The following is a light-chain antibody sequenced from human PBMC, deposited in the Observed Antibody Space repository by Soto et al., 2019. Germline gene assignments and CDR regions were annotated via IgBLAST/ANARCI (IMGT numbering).Light chain of an antibody. J-gene: IGKJ1*01. CDR2: ATS. CDR1: QDIRKY. V-gene: IGKV1-12*01. CDR3: QQANSVPWT. Sequence: IQMTQSPSSLSASVGDRVTITCQATQDIRKYLNWYQQKPGKAPKLLIYATSTLETGVPSRFSGSGSGRDFTLTISSLQPEDLGTYFCQQANSVPWTFGQGTKVEVK.